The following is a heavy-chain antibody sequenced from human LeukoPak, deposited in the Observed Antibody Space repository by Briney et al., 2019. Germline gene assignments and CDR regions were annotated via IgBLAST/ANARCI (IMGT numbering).Heavy chain of an antibody. J-gene: IGHJ4*02. V-gene: IGHV4-34*01. CDR2: INHSGST. D-gene: IGHD3-10*01. CDR1: GGSFSGYY. Sequence: SETLSLTCAVYGGSFSGYYWSWIRQPPGKGLEWIGEINHSGSTNYNPSLKSRVTISVDTSKNQFSLKLSSVTAADTAVYYCARDGGGSPRGAQGTLFPVPS. CDR3: ARDGGGSPR.